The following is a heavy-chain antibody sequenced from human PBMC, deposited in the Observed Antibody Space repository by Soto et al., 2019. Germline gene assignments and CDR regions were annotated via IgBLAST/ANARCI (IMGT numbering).Heavy chain of an antibody. CDR2: VHHSWGS. V-gene: IGHV4-59*08. J-gene: IGHJ6*02. D-gene: IGHD3-10*01. CDR1: GGSISSYY. CDR3: ARQGFGPLHGLVDV. Sequence: QVQLQESGPGLVKPSETMSLSCTVSGGSISSYYWSWFRQSPGKRMEWIGYVHHSWGSSYNPSLRSXVSXSLDTSKSQFSLKVTSVTATDTAVYYCARQGFGPLHGLVDVWGQGTTVTVSS.